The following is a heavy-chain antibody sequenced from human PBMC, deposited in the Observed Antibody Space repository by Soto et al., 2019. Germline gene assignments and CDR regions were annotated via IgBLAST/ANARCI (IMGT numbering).Heavy chain of an antibody. Sequence: QVQLQQWGAGLLKPSETLSLTCAVYGGSFSAYYWGWIRQPPGKGLEWIGEIKQSGSTNYNPSLKSRVTMSVDTSKNQFSLSLSSVTAADTAVYYCARLEPADLGAYYCHYWGQGTLVTVSS. J-gene: IGHJ4*02. CDR3: ARLEPADLGAYYCHY. CDR1: GGSFSAYY. CDR2: IKQSGST. V-gene: IGHV4-34*01. D-gene: IGHD2-2*01.